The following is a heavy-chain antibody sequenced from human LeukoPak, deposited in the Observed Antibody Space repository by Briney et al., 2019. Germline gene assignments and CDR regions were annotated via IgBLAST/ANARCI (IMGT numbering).Heavy chain of an antibody. CDR3: ARDSLSGSYSY. V-gene: IGHV1-2*02. D-gene: IGHD1-26*01. J-gene: IGHJ4*02. CDR2: INPNSGGT. Sequence: GASVKLSCKASGYTFTGYYMHWVRQAPGQGLEWMGWINPNSGGTNYAQKFQGSVTITRDTSISTAYMELSRLRSDDTAVYYCARDSLSGSYSYWGQGTLVTVSS. CDR1: GYTFTGYY.